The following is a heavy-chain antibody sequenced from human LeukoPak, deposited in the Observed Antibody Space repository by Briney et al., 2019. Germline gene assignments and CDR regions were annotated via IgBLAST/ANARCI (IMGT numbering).Heavy chain of an antibody. CDR3: ARGYSSSWYLNWFDP. V-gene: IGHV4-38-2*02. CDR2: IYHSGST. CDR1: GYSISSGYY. D-gene: IGHD6-13*01. J-gene: IGHJ5*02. Sequence: SETLSLTCTVSGYSISSGYYWGWLRQPPGKGLEWIGSIYHSGSTYYNPSLKSQVTISVDTSKNQFSLKLTSVTAADTAVYYCARGYSSSWYLNWFDPWGQGTLVTVSS.